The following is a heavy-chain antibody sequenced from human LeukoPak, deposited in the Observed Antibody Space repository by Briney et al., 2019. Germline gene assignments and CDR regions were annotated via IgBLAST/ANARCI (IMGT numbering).Heavy chain of an antibody. Sequence: PGGSLRLSCAASGFTFSNYWMTWVRQAPGKGPEWVANIKQDGSEKYYVDSVKGRFTISRDNAKNSLYLQMNSLRAEDTAVYYCARVLLIPSYAFDIWGQGTMVTVSS. CDR1: GFTFSNYW. CDR3: ARVLLIPSYAFDI. V-gene: IGHV3-7*04. CDR2: IKQDGSEK. D-gene: IGHD2/OR15-2a*01. J-gene: IGHJ3*02.